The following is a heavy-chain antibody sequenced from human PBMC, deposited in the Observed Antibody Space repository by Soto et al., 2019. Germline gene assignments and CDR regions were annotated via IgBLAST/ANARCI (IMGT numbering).Heavy chain of an antibody. V-gene: IGHV4-59*01. CDR2: IYYSGST. CDR3: ASSYSSSYPSTEEKYYYYYYGMDV. J-gene: IGHJ6*02. Sequence: SETLSLTCTVSGGSISSYYWSWIRQPPGKGLEWIGYIYYSGSTNYNPSLKSRVTISVDTSKNQFSLKLSSVTAADTAVYYCASSYSSSYPSTEEKYYYYYYGMDVWGQGTTVTVSS. D-gene: IGHD6-13*01. CDR1: GGSISSYY.